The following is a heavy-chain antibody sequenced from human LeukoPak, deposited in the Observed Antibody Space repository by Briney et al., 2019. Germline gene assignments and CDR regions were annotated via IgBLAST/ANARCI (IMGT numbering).Heavy chain of an antibody. CDR2: IYSDNT. Sequence: GGSLRLSCTVSGFTVSSNSMSWVRQAPGKGLEWVSFIYSDNTHYSDSVKGRFTISRDNSKNTLYLQMNSLRAEDTAVYYCARGGIAAAADGRDAFDIWGQGTMVTVSS. J-gene: IGHJ3*02. V-gene: IGHV3-53*01. CDR1: GFTVSSNS. CDR3: ARGGIAAAADGRDAFDI. D-gene: IGHD6-13*01.